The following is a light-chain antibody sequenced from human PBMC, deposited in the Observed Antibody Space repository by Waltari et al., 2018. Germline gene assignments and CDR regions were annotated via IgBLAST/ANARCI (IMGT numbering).Light chain of an antibody. V-gene: IGKV3-20*01. CDR2: GAS. Sequence: TVLTQSPGTLSLSPGERATLSCRASQSVTSSYLAWYQQKPGQAPKVLIYGASNRATGIPDRFSGSGSGTDFTLTISRLEPEDFAVYYCQQYGSSPGTFGQGTKVEIK. CDR1: QSVTSSY. J-gene: IGKJ1*01. CDR3: QQYGSSPGT.